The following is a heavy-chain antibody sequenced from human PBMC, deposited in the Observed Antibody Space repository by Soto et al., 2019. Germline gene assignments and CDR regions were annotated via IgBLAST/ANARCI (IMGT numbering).Heavy chain of an antibody. V-gene: IGHV1-8*01. J-gene: IGHJ6*03. CDR3: ERGRSRGRRVDIFGVVTLYYYMDV. CDR1: GYTFTSYD. CDR2: MNPNSGNT. D-gene: IGHD3-3*01. Sequence: ASVKVSCKASGYTFTSYDINWVRQATGQGLEWMGWMNPNSGNTGYAQKFQGRVTMTRNTSISTAYMELSSLRSEDTAVYYCERGRSRGRRVDIFGVVTLYYYMDVCGKGSTVPVS.